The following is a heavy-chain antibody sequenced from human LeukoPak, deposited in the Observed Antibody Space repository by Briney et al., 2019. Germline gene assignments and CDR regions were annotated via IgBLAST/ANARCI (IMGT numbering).Heavy chain of an antibody. CDR3: ARLKSLFQEETVGDAFDI. V-gene: IGHV3-64*01. CDR1: GFTFSSYA. Sequence: GGSLRLSCAASGFTFSSYAMHWVRQAPGKGLEYVSAISSNGGSTYYANSVKGRFTISRDNSKNTLYLQMGSLRAEDMAVYYCARLKSLFQEETVGDAFDIWGQGTMVTVSS. CDR2: ISSNGGST. D-gene: IGHD4-23*01. J-gene: IGHJ3*02.